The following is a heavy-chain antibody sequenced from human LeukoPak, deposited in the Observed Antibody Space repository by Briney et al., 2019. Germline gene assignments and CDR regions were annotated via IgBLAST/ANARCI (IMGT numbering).Heavy chain of an antibody. Sequence: GGSLRLSCAASGFTFSTYWMHWVRQAPGKGLVWVSHIRSDGSTTSYADSVKGRFTISRDNTKNTLYLQMNSLRAEDTAIYYCARDIAAAVDYWGQGTLVTVSS. CDR2: IRSDGSTT. CDR3: ARDIAAAVDY. CDR1: GFTFSTYW. J-gene: IGHJ4*02. V-gene: IGHV3-74*01. D-gene: IGHD6-13*01.